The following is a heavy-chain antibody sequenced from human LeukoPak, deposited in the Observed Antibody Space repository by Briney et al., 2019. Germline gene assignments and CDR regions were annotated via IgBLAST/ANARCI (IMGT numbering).Heavy chain of an antibody. J-gene: IGHJ4*02. CDR2: ISAYNGNT. D-gene: IGHD2-21*01. Sequence: ASVKVSCKASGYTFTSYGISWVRQAPGQGLEWMGWISAYNGNTNYAQKLQGRVTMTTDTSTSTAYMELRSLRSDDTAVYYCARVPGNIVVPIKGYWGQGTLVTVSS. CDR3: ARVPGNIVVPIKGY. CDR1: GYTFTSYG. V-gene: IGHV1-18*01.